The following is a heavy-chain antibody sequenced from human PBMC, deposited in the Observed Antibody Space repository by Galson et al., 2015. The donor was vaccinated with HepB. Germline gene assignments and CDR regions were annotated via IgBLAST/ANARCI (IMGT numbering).Heavy chain of an antibody. D-gene: IGHD3-10*01. Sequence: SVKVSCKASGYTFTSYAMNWVRQAPGQGLEWMGWINTNTGNPTYAQGFTGRFVFSLDTSVSTAYLQISSLKAEDTAVYYCARDMVQGVMPGNWFDPWGQGTLVTVSS. CDR1: GYTFTSYA. CDR2: INTNTGNP. J-gene: IGHJ5*02. V-gene: IGHV7-4-1*02. CDR3: ARDMVQGVMPGNWFDP.